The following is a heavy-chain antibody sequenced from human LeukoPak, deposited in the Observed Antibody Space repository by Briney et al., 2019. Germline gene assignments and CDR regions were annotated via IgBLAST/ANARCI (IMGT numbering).Heavy chain of an antibody. Sequence: SETLSLTCSVSGDSISTYHWNWIRKPPGKGLEWIGYMQSTGNSNYNPSLKNRVNIFVDMSKNQFVLNLRSVTAADTAVYYCARDKRHSYGRYFDPWGQGMLVTASS. V-gene: IGHV4-59*01. CDR3: ARDKRHSYGRYFDP. CDR1: GDSISTYH. CDR2: MQSTGNS. D-gene: IGHD5-18*01. J-gene: IGHJ4*02.